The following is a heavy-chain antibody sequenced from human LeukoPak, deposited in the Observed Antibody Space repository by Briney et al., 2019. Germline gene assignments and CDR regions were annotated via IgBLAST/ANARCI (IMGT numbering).Heavy chain of an antibody. V-gene: IGHV3-30*02. CDR3: ANECDYGRAFDY. CDR2: IRYDGSNK. CDR1: GFTFRSYA. Sequence: GGSLRLSCAASGFTFRSYAMHWVRQAPGKGLEWVAFIRYDGSNKFYADSVKGRFTISRDNSKNALYLQMNSLRAEDAAVYYCANECDYGRAFDYWGQGTLVTVSS. J-gene: IGHJ4*02. D-gene: IGHD4-17*01.